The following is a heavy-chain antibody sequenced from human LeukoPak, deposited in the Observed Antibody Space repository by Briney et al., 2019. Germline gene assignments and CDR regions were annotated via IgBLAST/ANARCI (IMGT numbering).Heavy chain of an antibody. D-gene: IGHD4-17*01. CDR3: ARGSGTTVTTDFDY. J-gene: IGHJ4*02. Sequence: PGGSLRLSCAASGFTFSTYAVYWVRQAPGKGLEWVALISYDGTNEYYADSVKGRFTISRDNSKNTLYRQLNSLRAEDTALYYCARGSGTTVTTDFDYWGQGTLVTVSS. V-gene: IGHV3-30-3*01. CDR1: GFTFSTYA. CDR2: ISYDGTNE.